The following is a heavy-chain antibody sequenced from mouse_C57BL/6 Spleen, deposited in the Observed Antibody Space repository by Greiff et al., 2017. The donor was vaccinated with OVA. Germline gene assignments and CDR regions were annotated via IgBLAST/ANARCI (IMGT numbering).Heavy chain of an antibody. D-gene: IGHD2-1*01. CDR2: IHPNSGST. Sequence: VQLQQPGAELVKPGASVKLSCKASGYTFTSYWMHWVKQRPGQGLEWIGMIHPNSGSTNYNEKFKSKATLTVDKSSSTAYMQLSSLTSEDSAVYDCARGYGNWDAMDYWGQGTSVTVSS. J-gene: IGHJ4*01. V-gene: IGHV1-64*01. CDR1: GYTFTSYW. CDR3: ARGYGNWDAMDY.